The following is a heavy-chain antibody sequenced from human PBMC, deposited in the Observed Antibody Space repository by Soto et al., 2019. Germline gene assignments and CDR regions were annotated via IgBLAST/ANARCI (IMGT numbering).Heavy chain of an antibody. V-gene: IGHV3-23*01. J-gene: IGHJ4*02. CDR3: AKADGEQWLIPHLDN. Sequence: EVQLLESGGGVVQPGGSLRLSCEASGFNFKKFAMGWVRQAPGEGLEWVSGISCCGGSTFYADSVKGRFSLARDDSKNTLSLQLNSLSVEDTAHYYCAKADGEQWLIPHLDNWGQGTLVTVS. D-gene: IGHD6-19*01. CDR2: ISCCGGST. CDR1: GFNFKKFA.